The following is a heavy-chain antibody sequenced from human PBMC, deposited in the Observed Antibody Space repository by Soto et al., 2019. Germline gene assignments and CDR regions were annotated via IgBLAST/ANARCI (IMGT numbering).Heavy chain of an antibody. J-gene: IGHJ4*02. D-gene: IGHD3-10*01. CDR3: AKHLYGSGSYYFDY. Sequence: GGSLRLSCAASGFTFSSYGMHWVRQAPGKGLEWVAIISFDGSNKYYADSVKGRFTISRDNSKNTLYLQMNSLRAEDTAVYYCAKHLYGSGSYYFDYWGQGTLVTVSS. CDR2: ISFDGSNK. V-gene: IGHV3-30*18. CDR1: GFTFSSYG.